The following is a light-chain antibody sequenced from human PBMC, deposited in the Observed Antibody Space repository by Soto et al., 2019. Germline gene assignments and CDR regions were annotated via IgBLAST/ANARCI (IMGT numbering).Light chain of an antibody. CDR1: GSTVGASYD. CDR2: KNN. J-gene: IGLJ3*02. Sequence: QSVLTQPPSVSGAPGQTITMSCTGSGSTVGASYDVHWYQVLPGAGPRLLIYKNNNRPSGVPDRFSGSKSGTSASLAITGLRAEDEADYYCQSYDNILSGQLFGGGTKLTVL. V-gene: IGLV1-40*01. CDR3: QSYDNILSGQL.